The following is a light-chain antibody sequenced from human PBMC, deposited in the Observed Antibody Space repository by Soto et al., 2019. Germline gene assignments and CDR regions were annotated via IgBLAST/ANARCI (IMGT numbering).Light chain of an antibody. CDR3: SSYTSSSTYV. CDR1: SSDVGNSNG. Sequence: QSALTQPPSVSGSPGQSVAISCTGTSSDVGNSNGVSWYHQPPGTAPKLMIYDVNNRPSGVPDRFSGSKSGNTASLTISGLQVEDEGDYYCSSYTSSSTYVFGTGTKVTVL. CDR2: DVN. J-gene: IGLJ1*01. V-gene: IGLV2-18*02.